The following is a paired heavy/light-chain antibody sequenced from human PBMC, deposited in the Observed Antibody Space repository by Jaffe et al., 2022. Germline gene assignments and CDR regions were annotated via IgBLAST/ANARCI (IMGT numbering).Light chain of an antibody. V-gene: IGLV1-40*01. CDR3: QSYDSSLSGWGV. CDR1: SSNIGAGYD. Sequence: QSVLTQPPSVSGAPGQRVTISCTGSSSNIGAGYDVHWYQQLPGTAPKLLIYGNSNRPSGVPDRFSGSKSGTSASLAITGLQAEDEADYYCQSYDSSLSGWGVFGGGTKLTVL. J-gene: IGLJ3*02. CDR2: GNS.
Heavy chain of an antibody. V-gene: IGHV1-69*01. Sequence: QVQLVQSGAEVKKPGSSVKVSCKASGGTFSSYAISWVRQAPGQGLEWMGGIIPIFGTANYAQKFQGRVTITADESTSTAYMELSSLRSEDTAVYYCALIFGVVISAGGSNNWFDPWGQGTLVTVSS. CDR3: ALIFGVVISAGGSNNWFDP. J-gene: IGHJ5*02. CDR1: GGTFSSYA. CDR2: IIPIFGTA. D-gene: IGHD3-3*01.